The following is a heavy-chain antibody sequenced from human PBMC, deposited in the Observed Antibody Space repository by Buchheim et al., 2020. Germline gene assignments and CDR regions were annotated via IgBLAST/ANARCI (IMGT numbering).Heavy chain of an antibody. Sequence: QVQLMQSGAEVKKPGASVKVSCKASGYTFTSYYVHWVRQAPGQGLEWMGIINPSGAGTSHSQKFQGRVTMTRDTSTSTVYMELSSLRSEDTAVYYCARDRGAAAGASPGYWGQGTL. V-gene: IGHV1-46*01. CDR3: ARDRGAAAGASPGY. CDR2: INPSGAGT. D-gene: IGHD6-13*01. CDR1: GYTFTSYY. J-gene: IGHJ4*02.